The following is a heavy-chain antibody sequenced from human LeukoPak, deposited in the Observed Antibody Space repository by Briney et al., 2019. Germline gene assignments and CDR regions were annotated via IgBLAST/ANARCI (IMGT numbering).Heavy chain of an antibody. V-gene: IGHV3-74*01. CDR2: ISEDGSST. J-gene: IGHJ4*02. CDR1: GFTFSSYW. CDR3: ARDQLYCSGGYCYKDY. Sequence: QTGGPLRLSCAASGFTFSSYWMHWVRQTPGKGLVWVSRISEDGSSTSYADSVKGRFTISRDNAKNMLYLQLNSLRVEDTAVYYCARDQLYCSGGYCYKDYWGQGTLVTVSS. D-gene: IGHD2-15*01.